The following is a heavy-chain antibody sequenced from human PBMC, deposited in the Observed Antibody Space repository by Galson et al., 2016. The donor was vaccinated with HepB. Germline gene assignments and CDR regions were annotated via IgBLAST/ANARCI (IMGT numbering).Heavy chain of an antibody. CDR3: ARGGPLEF. V-gene: IGHV1-18*01. Sequence: SVKVSCKASGYTFINYGITWVRQAPGQGLEWMGFISPYDGNTNYEQKFQGRVTMTTETSTTTVYMELRSLTSDDTAVYYCARGGPLEFWGQGTLVTVSS. CDR1: GYTFINYG. CDR2: ISPYDGNT. J-gene: IGHJ4*02.